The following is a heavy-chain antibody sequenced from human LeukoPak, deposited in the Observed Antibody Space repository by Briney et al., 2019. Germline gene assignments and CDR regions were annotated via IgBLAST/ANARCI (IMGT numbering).Heavy chain of an antibody. CDR2: INAGNGNT. CDR3: ARDSYYYDYVWGSYRSDNWFDP. CDR1: GYTFTSYG. V-gene: IGHV1-3*01. Sequence: ASVKVSCKASGYTFTSYGISWVRQAPGQRLEWMGWINAGNGNTKYSQKFQGRVTITRDTSASTAYMELSSLRSEDTAVYYCARDSYYYDYVWGSYRSDNWFDPWGQGTLVTVSS. D-gene: IGHD3-16*02. J-gene: IGHJ5*02.